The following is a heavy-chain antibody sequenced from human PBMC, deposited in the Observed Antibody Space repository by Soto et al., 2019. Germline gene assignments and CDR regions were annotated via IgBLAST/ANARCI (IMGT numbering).Heavy chain of an antibody. Sequence: SETLSLTCTVSGGSISTYYWNWIRQTPGKGLEWIGYIHYSGSTNYNPSLKSRVTISVDTSKNQFSLKLSSVTAADTAVYYCARVCSSSWYPAFDIWGQGTMVTVSS. J-gene: IGHJ3*02. CDR3: ARVCSSSWYPAFDI. CDR1: GGSISTYY. D-gene: IGHD6-13*01. V-gene: IGHV4-59*01. CDR2: IHYSGST.